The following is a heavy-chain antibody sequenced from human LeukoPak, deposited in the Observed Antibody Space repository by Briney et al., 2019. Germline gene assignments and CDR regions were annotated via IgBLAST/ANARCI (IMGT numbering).Heavy chain of an antibody. CDR3: ARAGGGTDFLYPNDY. CDR2: IIPIFGTA. V-gene: IGHV1-69*05. J-gene: IGHJ4*02. CDR1: GGTFSSYA. D-gene: IGHD2-15*01. Sequence: ASVKVSCKASGGTFSSYAISWVRQAPGQGLEWMGRIIPIFGTANYAQKFQGRVTITTDESTSTAYMELSSLRSEDTAVYYCARAGGGTDFLYPNDYWGQGTLVTVSS.